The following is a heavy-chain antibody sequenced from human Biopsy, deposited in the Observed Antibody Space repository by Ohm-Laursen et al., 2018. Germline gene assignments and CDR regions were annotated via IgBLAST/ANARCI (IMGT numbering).Heavy chain of an antibody. J-gene: IGHJ4*02. V-gene: IGHV1-2*02. CDR2: INCKTGAT. CDR3: ARDPLNGHKHFDY. D-gene: IGHD2-8*01. Sequence: GSSVKVSCNAPSYTFTDYNIHWMRQAPGQGLEWLGYINCKTGATNYAQKFQGTVTMTRDTSISTAYLALGSLRSADTAIYYCARDPLNGHKHFDYWGQGSLVTVSS. CDR1: SYTFTDYN.